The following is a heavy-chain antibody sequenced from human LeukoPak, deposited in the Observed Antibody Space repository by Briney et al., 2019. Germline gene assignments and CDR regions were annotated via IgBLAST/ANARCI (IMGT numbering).Heavy chain of an antibody. V-gene: IGHV1-3*01. Sequence: ASVKVFCRASGYTFTSYSMHWVRQAPGQRRVWMGWINAANGNTKYSQKLQGRVTITRDTSASTAYMELSSLISEDTAVYYCARGETLYYDYVWGSYRNADFDYWGQGTLVTVSS. J-gene: IGHJ4*02. CDR3: ARGETLYYDYVWGSYRNADFDY. CDR1: GYTFTSYS. D-gene: IGHD3-16*02. CDR2: INAANGNT.